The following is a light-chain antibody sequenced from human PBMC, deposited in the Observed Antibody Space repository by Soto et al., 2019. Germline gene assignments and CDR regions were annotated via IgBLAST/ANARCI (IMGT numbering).Light chain of an antibody. Sequence: MSSQPPGTRALCEGVDANLSCTPSQSVSSNYLAWYQQKPGQAPRLLIYGASTRATGIPDRFSGSGSGTDFTLTISRLEPDDSAVYYCQQYGSSPTWTFGQGTNVDI. V-gene: IGKV3-20*01. CDR2: GAS. J-gene: IGKJ1*01. CDR1: QSVSSNY. CDR3: QQYGSSPTWT.